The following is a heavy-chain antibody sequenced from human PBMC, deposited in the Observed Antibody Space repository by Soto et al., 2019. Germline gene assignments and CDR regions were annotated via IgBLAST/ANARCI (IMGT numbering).Heavy chain of an antibody. V-gene: IGHV3-53*01. CDR3: ARDASGPFDY. CDR1: GFTVSDS. J-gene: IGHJ4*02. CDR2: IHSDGST. D-gene: IGHD6-19*01. Sequence: GGSLRLSCSVAGFTVSDSMSWVRQAPGKGLECVSFIHSDGSTHYTDSVRGRFTISRDNSKNTLYLQMDRLRVDDTAVYFCARDASGPFDYWGQGTLVTAPQ.